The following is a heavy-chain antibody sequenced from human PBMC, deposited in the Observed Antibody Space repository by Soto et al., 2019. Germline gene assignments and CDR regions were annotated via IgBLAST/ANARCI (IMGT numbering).Heavy chain of an antibody. CDR1: GGSFSGYY. CDR2: INHSGST. J-gene: IGHJ5*02. V-gene: IGHV4-34*01. Sequence: VQLLQWGAGLLKPSETLSLTCAVYGGSFSGYYWSWIRQPPGKGLEWIGEINHSGSTNYNPSLKSRVTISVDTSKNQFSLKLSSVTAADTAVYFCARVTEDIVVNWFDPWGQGTLVTVSS. CDR3: ARVTEDIVVNWFDP. D-gene: IGHD2-15*01.